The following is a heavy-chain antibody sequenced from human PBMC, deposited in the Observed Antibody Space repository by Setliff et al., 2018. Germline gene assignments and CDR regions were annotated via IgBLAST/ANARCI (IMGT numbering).Heavy chain of an antibody. CDR3: VRGRTTYYFDY. V-gene: IGHV3-7*01. CDR2: IKQDGGEK. J-gene: IGHJ4*02. D-gene: IGHD4-4*01. CDR1: GLSYTNYW. Sequence: PGGSLRLSCTASGLSYTNYWMSWVRQAPGKGLEWVANIKQDGGEKYYVDSVKGRFTISRDNAKNSLNLQMDSLRADDTAVYYCVRGRTTYYFDYWGQGTLVTVSS.